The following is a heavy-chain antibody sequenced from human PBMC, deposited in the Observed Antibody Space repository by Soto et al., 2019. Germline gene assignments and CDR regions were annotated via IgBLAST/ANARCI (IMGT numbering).Heavy chain of an antibody. D-gene: IGHD2-2*01. Sequence: PGGSLRLSCAASGFTFSSYGMHWVRQAPGKGLEWVAVIWYDGSNKYYADSVKGRFTISRDNSKNTLYLQMNSLRAEDTAGYYCARETMVGVPAAIYYYGMDVWGQGTTVTVSS. J-gene: IGHJ6*02. V-gene: IGHV3-33*01. CDR1: GFTFSSYG. CDR3: ARETMVGVPAAIYYYGMDV. CDR2: IWYDGSNK.